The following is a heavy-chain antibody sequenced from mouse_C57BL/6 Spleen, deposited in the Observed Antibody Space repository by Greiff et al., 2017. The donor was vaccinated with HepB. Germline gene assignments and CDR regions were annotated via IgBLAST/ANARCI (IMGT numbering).Heavy chain of an antibody. CDR2: IDPENGDT. V-gene: IGHV14-4*01. D-gene: IGHD2-10*02. J-gene: IGHJ2*01. CDR1: GFNIKDDY. CDR3: TIGLPSYY. Sequence: EVQLQESGAELVRPGASVKLSCTASGFNIKDDYMHWVKQRPEQGLEWIGWIDPENGDTEYASKFQGKATITADTSSNTAYLQLSSLTSEDTAVYYCTIGLPSYYWGQGTTLTVSS.